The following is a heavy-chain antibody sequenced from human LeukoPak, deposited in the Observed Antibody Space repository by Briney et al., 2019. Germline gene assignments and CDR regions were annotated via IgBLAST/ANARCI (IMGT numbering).Heavy chain of an antibody. D-gene: IGHD6-6*01. J-gene: IGHJ5*02. V-gene: IGHV4-4*07. CDR1: GGSFCGYY. Sequence: SETLSLTCGVYGGSFCGYYWSWIRQPAGKGLEWIGHIYSSGSTNSNPSLKSRVTMSVDTSKKQFSLKLSSVSAADTAVYYCARDSRPYSSSSFWFDPWGQGTLVTVSS. CDR3: ARDSRPYSSSSFWFDP. CDR2: IYSSGST.